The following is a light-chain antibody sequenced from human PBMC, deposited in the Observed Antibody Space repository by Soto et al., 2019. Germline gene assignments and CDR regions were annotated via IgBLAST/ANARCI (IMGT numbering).Light chain of an antibody. J-gene: IGKJ5*01. Sequence: IQMTQSPSSLSASVGDRVTLTCRASQGISNNLAWYQQKPGKVPKLLIYAASTLQSGVPSRFSGSGSGTNFTLTVSSLQPEDVATYYCQRYGSVPITFGQGTRLEIK. CDR1: QGISNN. V-gene: IGKV1-27*01. CDR2: AAS. CDR3: QRYGSVPIT.